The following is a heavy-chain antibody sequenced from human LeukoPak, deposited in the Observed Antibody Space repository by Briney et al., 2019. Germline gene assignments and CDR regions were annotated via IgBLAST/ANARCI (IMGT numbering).Heavy chain of an antibody. CDR3: ARRRLANKKYYYYYYGLDV. CDR2: IYPGDSDT. Sequence: GESPKISCKGSGYSFANYFIAWVRQMPGKGLEWMGIIYPGDSDTRYSPSFQGQVTISADKSINTAYLQWSSLKASDTAMYYCARRRLANKKYYYYYYGLDVWGQGTTVTVSS. D-gene: IGHD3-9*01. V-gene: IGHV5-51*01. CDR1: GYSFANYF. J-gene: IGHJ6*02.